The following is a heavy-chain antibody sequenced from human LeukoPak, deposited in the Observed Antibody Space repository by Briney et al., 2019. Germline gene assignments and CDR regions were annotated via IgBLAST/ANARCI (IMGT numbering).Heavy chain of an antibody. Sequence: KPSVTLSLTCTFWDRSIRTNYWRWTRQPGAKGREYIGRIDDSGSTNHKPSPKGRVTMSVDTTKNQFSLKLSSVTAADTAVYYCARETHSGRYSLDNWFDPWGQGTLVTVSS. CDR3: ARETHSGRYSLDNWFDP. CDR1: DRSIRTNY. CDR2: IDDSGST. J-gene: IGHJ5*02. V-gene: IGHV4-4*07. D-gene: IGHD1-26*01.